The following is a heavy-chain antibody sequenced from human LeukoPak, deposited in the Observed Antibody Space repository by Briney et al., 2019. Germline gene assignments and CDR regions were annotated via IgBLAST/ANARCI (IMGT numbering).Heavy chain of an antibody. J-gene: IGHJ1*01. CDR1: GGSISSYY. D-gene: IGHD2-21*02. V-gene: IGHV4-59*01. CDR3: AACGGDCYWTKYFQH. Sequence: SETLSLTCTVSGGSISSYYWSWIRQPPGKGLEWIGYIYYSGSTNYNPSLKSRVTISVDTSKNQFSLKLSSVTAADTAVYYCAACGGDCYWTKYFQHWGQGTPVTVSS. CDR2: IYYSGST.